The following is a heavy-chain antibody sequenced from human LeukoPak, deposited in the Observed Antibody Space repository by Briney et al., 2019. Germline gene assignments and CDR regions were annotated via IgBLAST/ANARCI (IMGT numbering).Heavy chain of an antibody. Sequence: GASVKVSCKASGYTFTSYGISWVRQAPGQGLEWMGWISAYNGNTNYAQKLQGRVTMTRNTSISTAYMELSSLRSEDTAVYYCARGPPNYYGSGRGWFDPWGQGTLVTVSS. CDR1: GYTFTSYG. CDR2: ISAYNGNT. D-gene: IGHD3-10*01. CDR3: ARGPPNYYGSGRGWFDP. V-gene: IGHV1-18*01. J-gene: IGHJ5*02.